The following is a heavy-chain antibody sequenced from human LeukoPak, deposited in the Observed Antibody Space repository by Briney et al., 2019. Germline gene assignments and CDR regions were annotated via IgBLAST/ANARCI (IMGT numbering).Heavy chain of an antibody. CDR3: ARGRGASDF. V-gene: IGHV3-74*01. J-gene: IGHJ4*02. Sequence: GGSLRLSCAASGFTFSSHWMHWVRQAPGKGLVWVSRINTDGSVTSYADSVKGRFTISRDNSKNTLYLQMNSLRAEDTAVYYCARGRGASDFWGQGTLVTVSS. CDR2: INTDGSVT. CDR1: GFTFSSHW. D-gene: IGHD5-12*01.